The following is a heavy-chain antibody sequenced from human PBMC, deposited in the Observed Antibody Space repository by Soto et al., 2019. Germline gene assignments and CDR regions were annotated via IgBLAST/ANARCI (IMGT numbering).Heavy chain of an antibody. CDR3: AKPMGGQLVQAFDI. CDR2: ISYDGSNK. CDR1: GFTFSSYG. D-gene: IGHD6-13*01. Sequence: GGSLRLSCAASGFTFSSYGMHWVRQAPGKGLEWVAVISYDGSNKYYADSVKGRFTISRDNSKNTLYLQMNSLRAEDTAVYYCAKPMGGQLVQAFDIWGQGTMVTVSS. J-gene: IGHJ3*02. V-gene: IGHV3-30*18.